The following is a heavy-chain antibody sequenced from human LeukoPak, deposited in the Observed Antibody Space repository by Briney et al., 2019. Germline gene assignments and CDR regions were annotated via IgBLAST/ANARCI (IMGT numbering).Heavy chain of an antibody. J-gene: IGHJ4*02. Sequence: SETLSLTCTVSGDSVSSGSSYWSWIRQPPGEGLQWLGYIYHSGSTNYNPSLKSRVTISVDTSKNQFSLKLSSMTTADTAVYYCARGSAWYFVYWGQGTLVTVSS. CDR3: ARGSAWYFVY. D-gene: IGHD6-19*01. CDR1: GDSVSSGSSY. V-gene: IGHV4-61*01. CDR2: IYHSGST.